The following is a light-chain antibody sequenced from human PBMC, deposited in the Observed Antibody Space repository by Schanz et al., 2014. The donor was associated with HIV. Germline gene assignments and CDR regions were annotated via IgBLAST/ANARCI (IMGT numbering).Light chain of an antibody. Sequence: QSALTQPPSASGSPGQSVTISCTGTSSDVGGYNYVSWFQQHPGKAPKLMIYDVSYRPSGISNRFSGSKSGSTASLAIFGLQAEDEADYYCSSYTSSSTLVVFGGGTKLTVL. CDR3: SSYTSSSTLVV. CDR2: DVS. J-gene: IGLJ2*01. V-gene: IGLV2-14*03. CDR1: SSDVGGYNY.